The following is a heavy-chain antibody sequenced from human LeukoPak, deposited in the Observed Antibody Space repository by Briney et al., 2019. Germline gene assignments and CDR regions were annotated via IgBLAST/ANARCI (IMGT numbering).Heavy chain of an antibody. CDR3: ARGFQYCSGGSCAVWFDP. CDR1: GYTFTSYA. D-gene: IGHD2-15*01. V-gene: IGHV1-2*06. J-gene: IGHJ5*02. CDR2: INPNSGGT. Sequence: GASVKFSCKASGYTFTSYAMHWVRQPPGQGLEWMGRINPNSGGTNYAQKFQGRVTMTRDTSISTAYMELSRLRSDDTAVYYCARGFQYCSGGSCAVWFDPWGQGTLVTVSS.